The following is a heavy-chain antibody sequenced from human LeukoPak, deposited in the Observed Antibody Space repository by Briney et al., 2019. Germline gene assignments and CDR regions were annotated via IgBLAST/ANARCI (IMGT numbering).Heavy chain of an antibody. V-gene: IGHV4-59*01. Sequence: SETLSLTCTVSGGSISGYFWTWIRQPPGKALEWIGYIYYSGSTIYNPSLKSRVTISVDTSKNQFSLKLSSVTATDTAVYYCARGRKYSYGYRVNELGSGYFDNWGQGTLVTVSS. CDR2: IYYSGST. D-gene: IGHD5-18*01. J-gene: IGHJ4*02. CDR3: ARGRKYSYGYRVNELGSGYFDN. CDR1: GGSISGYF.